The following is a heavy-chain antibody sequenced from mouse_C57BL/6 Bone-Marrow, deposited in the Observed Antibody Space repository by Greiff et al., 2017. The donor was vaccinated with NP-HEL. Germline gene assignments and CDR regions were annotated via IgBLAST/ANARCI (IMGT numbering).Heavy chain of an antibody. CDR1: GYSITSDY. V-gene: IGHV3-8*01. CDR3: ARYGHYYGSSYWYFDV. Sequence: EVKVVESGPGLAKPSQTLSLTCSVTGYSITSDYWNWIRKFPGNKLEYMGYISYSGSTYYNPSLKSRISITRDTSKNQYYLQLNSVTTEDTATYYCARYGHYYGSSYWYFDVWGTGTTVTVSS. J-gene: IGHJ1*03. CDR2: ISYSGST. D-gene: IGHD1-1*01.